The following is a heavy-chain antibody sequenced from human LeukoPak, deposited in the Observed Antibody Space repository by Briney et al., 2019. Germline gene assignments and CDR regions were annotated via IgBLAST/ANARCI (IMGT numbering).Heavy chain of an antibody. CDR1: GGSLSRGGYY. CDR3: ARDGRGYPGRHAFDI. D-gene: IGHD3-22*01. J-gene: IGHJ3*02. Sequence: SETLSLTCTVSGGSLSRGGYYWSWIRQHPGKGLEGSGNIYYSGSTYYSRSLKSRVTMSVDTSKKQFSLKLSSVTAADTAVYYCARDGRGYPGRHAFDIWGQGTTVTVSS. CDR2: IYYSGST. V-gene: IGHV4-31*03.